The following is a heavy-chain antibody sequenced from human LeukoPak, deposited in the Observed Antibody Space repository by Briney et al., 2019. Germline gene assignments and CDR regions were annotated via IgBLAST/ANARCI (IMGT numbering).Heavy chain of an antibody. CDR1: GFTFSSCW. J-gene: IGHJ4*02. V-gene: IGHV3-7*01. CDR2: IKRDGSEK. D-gene: IGHD1-26*01. Sequence: GGSLRLSCAASGFTFSSCWMSWVRQAPGKGLEWVANIKRDGSEKYYVDSVKGRFTISRDNAKNSLYLQMNSLRAEDTAVYYCARNYYVGATTRWGQGTLVTVSS. CDR3: ARNYYVGATTR.